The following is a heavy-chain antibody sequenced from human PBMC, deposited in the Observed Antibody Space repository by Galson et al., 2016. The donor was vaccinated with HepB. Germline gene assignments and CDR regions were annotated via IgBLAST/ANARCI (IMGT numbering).Heavy chain of an antibody. V-gene: IGHV3-23*01. CDR1: GFSFGTSG. D-gene: IGHD3-16*01. CDR3: GKHGGFDY. J-gene: IGHJ4*02. Sequence: SLRLSCAASGFSFGTSGMSWLRQSPGRGLGWVSGITRDGETTHYADSVRGRFTISRDNSKNMLYLFMNSLRAEDTAVYYCGKHGGFDYWGQGALVTVSS. CDR2: ITRDGETT.